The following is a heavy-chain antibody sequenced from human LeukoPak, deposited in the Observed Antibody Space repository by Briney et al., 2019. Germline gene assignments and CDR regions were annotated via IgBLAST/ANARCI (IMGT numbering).Heavy chain of an antibody. J-gene: IGHJ4*02. CDR1: GFTFSSCA. V-gene: IGHV3-23*01. CDR3: AKDSGDYTFDY. D-gene: IGHD2-21*02. CDR2: ISGSGGST. Sequence: GGSLRLSCAASGFTFSSCAMSWVRQAPGKGLEWVSAISGSGGSTYYADSVKGRFTISRDNSKNTLYLQMNSLRAEDAAVYYCAKDSGDYTFDYWGQGTLVTVSS.